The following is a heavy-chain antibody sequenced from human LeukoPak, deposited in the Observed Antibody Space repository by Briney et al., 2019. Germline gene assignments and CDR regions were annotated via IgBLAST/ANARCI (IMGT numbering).Heavy chain of an antibody. CDR3: ARDRGLGVVVVAATYNWFDP. Sequence: PSETLSLTCTVSGGSISSTSYYWGWIRQPPGKGLEWIGSVFYSASTYYNPSLESRVTISVDTSKNQFSLKLSSVTAADTAVYYYARDRGLGVVVVAATYNWFDPWGQGTLVTVSS. D-gene: IGHD2-15*01. CDR2: VFYSAST. J-gene: IGHJ5*02. CDR1: GGSISSTSYY. V-gene: IGHV4-39*07.